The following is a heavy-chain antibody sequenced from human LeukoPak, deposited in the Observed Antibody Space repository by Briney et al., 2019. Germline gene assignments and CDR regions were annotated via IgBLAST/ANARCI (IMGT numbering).Heavy chain of an antibody. V-gene: IGHV3-7*01. CDR2: INQDRREK. Sequence: QTGGSLRLSCAASGFTFSTYWMSWVRQAPGKGLEWVAHINQDRREKYYVDSVKGRFTIARDNAKNSLYLQMNSLRAEDTAVYYCARDPSRGYNYGYGDYWGQGTLVIVSS. CDR3: ARDPSRGYNYGYGDY. J-gene: IGHJ4*02. D-gene: IGHD5-18*01. CDR1: GFTFSTYW.